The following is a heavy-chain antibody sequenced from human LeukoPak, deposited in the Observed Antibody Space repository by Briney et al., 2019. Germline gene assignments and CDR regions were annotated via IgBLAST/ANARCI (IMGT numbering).Heavy chain of an antibody. CDR3: ARDEQFPVGSGWYIY. Sequence: PSETLSLTCAVYGGSFSGYYWSWIRQPPGKGLEWIGEINHSGSTNYNPSLKSRVTISVDTSKNQFSLKLSSVTAADTAVYYCARDEQFPVGSGWYIYWGQGTLVTVSS. V-gene: IGHV4-34*01. J-gene: IGHJ4*02. D-gene: IGHD6-19*01. CDR1: GGSFSGYY. CDR2: INHSGST.